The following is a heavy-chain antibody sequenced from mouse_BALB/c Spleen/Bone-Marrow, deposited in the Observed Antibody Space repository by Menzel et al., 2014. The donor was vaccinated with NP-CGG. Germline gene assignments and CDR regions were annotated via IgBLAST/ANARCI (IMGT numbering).Heavy chain of an antibody. Sequence: LQQSGSELVRPGASVKLSCKASGYTFTSYWMHWVKQRPGQGLEWIGNIYPGSGSTNYDEKFKSKATLTVDTSSSTAYMQLSSLTSEDSAVYYCTREVRRYAMDHWGQGTSVTVSS. J-gene: IGHJ4*01. CDR1: GYTFTSYW. CDR2: IYPGSGST. CDR3: TREVRRYAMDH. D-gene: IGHD2-14*01. V-gene: IGHV1S22*01.